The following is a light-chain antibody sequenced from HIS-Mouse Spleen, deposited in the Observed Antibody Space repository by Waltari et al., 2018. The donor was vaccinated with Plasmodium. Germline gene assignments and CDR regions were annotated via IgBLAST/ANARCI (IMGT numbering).Light chain of an antibody. Sequence: SYELTQPPSVSVSPGQTARITCSGAALPKQYASRYQQKSGKAPVLVIYEDSKRPSGIPERFSGSSSGTMATLTISGAQVEDEADYYCYSTDSSGNHRVFGGGTKLTVL. CDR1: ALPKQY. J-gene: IGLJ3*02. CDR2: EDS. V-gene: IGLV3-10*01. CDR3: YSTDSSGNHRV.